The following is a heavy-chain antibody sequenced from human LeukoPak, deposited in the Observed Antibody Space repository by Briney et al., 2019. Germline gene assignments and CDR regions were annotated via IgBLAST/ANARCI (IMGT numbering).Heavy chain of an antibody. CDR1: EFTISDHY. CDR2: TSNKADSYTT. Sequence: GGSLRLSCAASEFTISDHYMDWVRQAPGKGLEWVGRTSNKADSYTTYYAASVKGRFTISRDDSKNLLYLQMKSLKAEDTAVYYCASQLGGTTFHWGQGTLVTVSS. J-gene: IGHJ4*02. V-gene: IGHV3-72*01. CDR3: ASQLGGTTFH. D-gene: IGHD1-1*01.